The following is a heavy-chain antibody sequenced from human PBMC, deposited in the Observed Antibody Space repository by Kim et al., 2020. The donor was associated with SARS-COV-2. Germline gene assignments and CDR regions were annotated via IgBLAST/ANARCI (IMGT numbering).Heavy chain of an antibody. CDR3: AREPRSIAAARNWFDP. J-gene: IGHJ5*02. D-gene: IGHD6-13*01. V-gene: IGHV4-34*01. Sequence: SETLSLTCAVYGGSFSGYYWSWIRQPPGKGLEWIGEINHSGSTNYNPSLKSRVTISVDTSKNQFSLKLSSATAADTAVYYCAREPRSIAAARNWFDPWGQGTLVTVSS. CDR1: GGSFSGYY. CDR2: INHSGST.